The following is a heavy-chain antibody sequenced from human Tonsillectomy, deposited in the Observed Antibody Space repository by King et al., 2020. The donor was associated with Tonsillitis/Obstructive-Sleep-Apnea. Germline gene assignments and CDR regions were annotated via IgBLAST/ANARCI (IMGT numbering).Heavy chain of an antibody. V-gene: IGHV4-34*01. CDR1: GGSFSGYY. CDR3: ARDGRLSGIDY. CDR2: INHSGST. J-gene: IGHJ4*02. D-gene: IGHD3-16*02. Sequence: VQLPQWGAGLLKPSETLSLTCAVYGGSFSGYYWSWIRQPPGKGLEWIGEINHSGSTNYNPSLKSRVTISVDTSKNQFSLKLSSVTAADTAVYYCARDGRLSGIDYWGQGTLVTVSS.